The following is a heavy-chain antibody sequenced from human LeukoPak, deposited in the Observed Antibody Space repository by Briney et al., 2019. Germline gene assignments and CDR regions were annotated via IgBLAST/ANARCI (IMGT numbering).Heavy chain of an antibody. CDR3: ARGSAYYYDSSGYPTFDY. CDR2: IYYSGST. V-gene: IGHV4-59*01. CDR1: GGSISSYY. D-gene: IGHD3-22*01. J-gene: IGHJ4*02. Sequence: SGTLSLTCTVSGGSISSYYWSWIRQPPGKGLEWIGYIYYSGSTNYNTSLKSRVTISVDTSENQFSLKLSSVTAADTAVYYCARGSAYYYDSSGYPTFDYWGQGTQVTVSS.